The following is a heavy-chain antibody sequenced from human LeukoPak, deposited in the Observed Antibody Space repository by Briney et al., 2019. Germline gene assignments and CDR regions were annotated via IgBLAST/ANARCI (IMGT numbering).Heavy chain of an antibody. CDR1: GFTFSLYA. CDR3: ARDTFQPGLIDS. CDR2: INDDSSDI. J-gene: IGHJ4*02. D-gene: IGHD2-2*01. Sequence: QPGGSLRLSCAASGFTFSLYAMNWVRQAPGKGLEWISYINDDSSDIHYAGSVRGRFTISRDDARKTLYLQLSSLRAEDTAVYYCARDTFQPGLIDSWGQGTLVIVSS. V-gene: IGHV3-48*04.